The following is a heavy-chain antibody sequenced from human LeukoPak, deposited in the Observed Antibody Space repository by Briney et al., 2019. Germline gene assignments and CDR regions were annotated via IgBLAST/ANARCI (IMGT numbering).Heavy chain of an antibody. Sequence: SETLCLTCAVSGYSISSGYYWGWIRQPPGKGLEWIGSFYHGGSTYYNPSLKSRLTISVDTSKNQFSLKLSSVTAADTAVYYCARDVGLGVVPAANFDPWGQGTLVTVSS. CDR3: ARDVGLGVVPAANFDP. J-gene: IGHJ5*02. D-gene: IGHD2-2*01. V-gene: IGHV4-38-2*02. CDR1: GYSISSGYY. CDR2: FYHGGST.